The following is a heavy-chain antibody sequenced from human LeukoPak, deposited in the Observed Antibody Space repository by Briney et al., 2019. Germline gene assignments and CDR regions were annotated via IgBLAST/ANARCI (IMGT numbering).Heavy chain of an antibody. V-gene: IGHV3-15*01. CDR2: IKSKTEGGTT. CDR1: GFTFSNAW. Sequence: GGSLRLYCAASGFTFSNAWMSWVPQAPGKGLEWIGHIKSKTEGGTTDYAAPVKGRFTISIDDSKNTLSMQMNSLRTEDTAVYYCATQQLVLVYWGQGTLVTVSS. CDR3: ATQQLVLVY. J-gene: IGHJ4*02. D-gene: IGHD6-6*01.